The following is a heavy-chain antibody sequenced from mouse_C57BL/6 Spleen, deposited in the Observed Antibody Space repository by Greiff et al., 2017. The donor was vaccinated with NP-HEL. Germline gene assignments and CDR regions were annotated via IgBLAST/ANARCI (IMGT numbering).Heavy chain of an antibody. J-gene: IGHJ2*01. Sequence: QVQLKQPGAELVKPGASVKMSCKASGYTFTSYWITWVKQRPGQGLEWIGDIYPGSGSTNYNEKFKSKATLTVATSSSTAYMQLSSLTSKDSAVYYCARWDFGTVVLYYWGQGTTLTVSS. CDR1: GYTFTSYW. D-gene: IGHD1-1*01. CDR3: ARWDFGTVVLYY. V-gene: IGHV1-55*01. CDR2: IYPGSGST.